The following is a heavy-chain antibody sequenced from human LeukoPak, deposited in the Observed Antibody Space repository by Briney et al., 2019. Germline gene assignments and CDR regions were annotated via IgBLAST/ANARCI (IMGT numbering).Heavy chain of an antibody. D-gene: IGHD2-21*02. CDR3: ARVCGGDCYSDFDY. V-gene: IGHV1-18*01. J-gene: IGHJ4*02. CDR1: GYTFTSYG. CDR2: ISAYNGNT. Sequence: GAPVKVSCKASGYTFTSYGISWVRQAPGQGLEWMGWISAYNGNTNYAQKLQGRVTMTTDTSTSTAYMELRSLRSDDTAVYYCARVCGGDCYSDFDYWGQGTLVTVSS.